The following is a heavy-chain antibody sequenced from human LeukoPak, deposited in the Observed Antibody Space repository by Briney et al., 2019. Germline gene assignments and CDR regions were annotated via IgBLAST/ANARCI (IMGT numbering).Heavy chain of an antibody. CDR2: MNPSSGNT. CDR1: GYTFTSYD. J-gene: IGHJ4*02. CDR3: ARAGGETYDSSGYYLDY. D-gene: IGHD3-22*01. Sequence: ASVKVSCKASGYTFTSYDINWVRQAPGQGLEWMGWMNPSSGNTGYAPKFQGRVTITRDTSISTAYMELSSLRSEDTAVYYCARAGGETYDSSGYYLDYWGQGTLVTVSS. V-gene: IGHV1-8*03.